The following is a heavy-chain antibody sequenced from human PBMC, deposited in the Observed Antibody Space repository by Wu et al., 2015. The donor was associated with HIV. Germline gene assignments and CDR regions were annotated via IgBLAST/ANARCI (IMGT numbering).Heavy chain of an antibody. Sequence: VQLVQSGAEMKKPGSSVKLSCKASGDSFSSYAINWVRQAPGQGLEWMGGIIPLFGTANYAQKFQGRVTLTTDTSTSTAYMELRSLRSDETAVYYCARGGPSYYYDSRGLFDYWGQGTLVTVSS. D-gene: IGHD3-22*01. V-gene: IGHV1-69*05. CDR2: IIPLFGTA. J-gene: IGHJ4*02. CDR3: ARGGPSYYYDSRGLFDY. CDR1: GDSFSSYA.